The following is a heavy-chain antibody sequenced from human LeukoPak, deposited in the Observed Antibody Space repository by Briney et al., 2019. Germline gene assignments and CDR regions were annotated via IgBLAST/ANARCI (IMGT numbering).Heavy chain of an antibody. D-gene: IGHD3-16*01. V-gene: IGHV4-59*08. Sequence: PSETLSLTCSVSGYSLSENYYWGWIRQPPGKGLEWIGYIYYSGSTNYNPSLKSRVTISVDTSKNQFSLKLSSVTAADTAVYYCARHGGILPGGAFDIWGQGTMVTVSS. CDR3: ARHGGILPGGAFDI. CDR2: IYYSGST. CDR1: GYSLSENYY. J-gene: IGHJ3*02.